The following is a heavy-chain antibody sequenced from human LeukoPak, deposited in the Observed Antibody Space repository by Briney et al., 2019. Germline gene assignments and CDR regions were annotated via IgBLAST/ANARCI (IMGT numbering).Heavy chain of an antibody. D-gene: IGHD2-15*01. CDR1: GFTFSSYW. V-gene: IGHV3-7*01. Sequence: PGGSLRLSCAASGFTFSSYWMSWVRQAPGKGLEWVANIKQDGSEEYYVDSVKGRFTISRDNAKNSLYLQMNSLRAEDTAVYYCARDGFYCSGGSCYSDYWGQGTLVTVSS. CDR3: ARDGFYCSGGSCYSDY. J-gene: IGHJ4*02. CDR2: IKQDGSEE.